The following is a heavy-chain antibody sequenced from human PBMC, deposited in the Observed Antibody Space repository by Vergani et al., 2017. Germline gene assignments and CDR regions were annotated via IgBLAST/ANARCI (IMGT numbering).Heavy chain of an antibody. V-gene: IGHV1-69*15. CDR3: ARCSGSGSYSIWFYP. D-gene: IGHD3-10*01. J-gene: IGHJ5*02. CDR2: VLPMFGTA. Sequence: QVQLVQSGPEVMKPGSSVKVSCKASGGTFSSYVINWVRQAPGQGLVWMGRVLPMFGTANYAQKFQGRVTITADESTRTSYMTLSSLRSDDTAVYYCARCSGSGSYSIWFYPWGQGTLVTVSS. CDR1: GGTFSSYV.